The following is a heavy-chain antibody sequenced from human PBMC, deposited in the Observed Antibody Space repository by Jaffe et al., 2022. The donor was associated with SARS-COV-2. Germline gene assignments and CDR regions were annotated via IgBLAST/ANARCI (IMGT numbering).Heavy chain of an antibody. CDR2: ISWNSGSI. Sequence: EVQLVESGGGLVQPGRSLRLSCAASGFTFDDYAMHWVRQAPGKGLEWVSGISWNSGSIGYADSVKGRFTISRDNAKNSLYLQMNSLRAEDTALYYCAKDYGSGSYVGYYGMDVWGQGTTVTVSS. CDR3: AKDYGSGSYVGYYGMDV. J-gene: IGHJ6*02. D-gene: IGHD3-10*01. CDR1: GFTFDDYA. V-gene: IGHV3-9*01.